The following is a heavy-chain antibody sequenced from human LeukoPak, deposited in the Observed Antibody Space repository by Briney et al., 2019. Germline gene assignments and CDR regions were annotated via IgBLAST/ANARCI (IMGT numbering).Heavy chain of an antibody. V-gene: IGHV3-30*02. D-gene: IGHD6-13*01. J-gene: IGHJ4*02. CDR3: ARAYSSSWYIGDY. CDR1: GFTFSSYG. Sequence: GGSLRLSCAASGFTFSSYGMHWVRQAPGKGLEWVAFIRYDGSNKYYADSVKGRFTISRDNSKNTLYLQMNSLRAEDTAVYYCARAYSSSWYIGDYWGQGTLVTVSS. CDR2: IRYDGSNK.